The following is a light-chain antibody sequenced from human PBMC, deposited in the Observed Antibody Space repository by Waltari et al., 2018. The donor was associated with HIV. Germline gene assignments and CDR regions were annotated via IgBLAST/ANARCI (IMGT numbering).Light chain of an antibody. Sequence: SYVLTQPPSVSVAPGQTARASVRGNNVGSKTVHWYQQKPGQAPVLVVSDDSDRPSGIPERFSGSNSGNTATLTITRVEAGDEADYFCQVWHENPHHAVFGGGTKLTVL. V-gene: IGLV3-21*02. CDR2: DDS. CDR3: QVWHENPHHAV. J-gene: IGLJ3*02. CDR1: NVGSKT.